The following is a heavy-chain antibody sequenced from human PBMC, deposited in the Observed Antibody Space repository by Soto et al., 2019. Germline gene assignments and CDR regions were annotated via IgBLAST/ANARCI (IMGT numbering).Heavy chain of an antibody. V-gene: IGHV1-69*01. CDR2: IIPVLGTE. J-gene: IGHJ4*02. Sequence: QVQLVQSGAEVKKPGSSVKVSCRASGGTFSSYAINWVRQAPGQGLEWMGGIIPVLGTEDYSQKFQGRVTITADESTSTAYMVLSSLRSEDAAVYYCATGTAGDSSGYWVYWGQGTLVTVSS. CDR3: ATGTAGDSSGYWVY. CDR1: GGTFSSYA. D-gene: IGHD3-22*01.